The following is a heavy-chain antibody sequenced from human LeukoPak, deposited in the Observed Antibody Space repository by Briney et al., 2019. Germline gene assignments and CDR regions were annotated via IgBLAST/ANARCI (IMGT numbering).Heavy chain of an antibody. CDR1: GFTFSSYG. CDR3: ARDSVGSGWYFDY. D-gene: IGHD6-19*01. V-gene: IGHV3-23*01. Sequence: GGSLRLSCAASGFTFSSYGMTWVRQAPAKGLEWVSAISGSGGSTYYADSVKGRFTISRDNSKNTLYLQMNSLRAEDTAVYYCARDSVGSGWYFDYWGQGTLVTVSS. J-gene: IGHJ4*02. CDR2: ISGSGGST.